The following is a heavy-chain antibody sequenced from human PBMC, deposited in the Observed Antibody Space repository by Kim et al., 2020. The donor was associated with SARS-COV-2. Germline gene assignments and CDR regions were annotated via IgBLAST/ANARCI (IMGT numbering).Heavy chain of an antibody. CDR1: GGSIRSYY. Sequence: SETLSLTCTVSGGSIRSYYWSWIRQPPGKGLEWIGYIYYSGSTNYNPSLKSRVTISVDTSKNQFSLKLSSVTAADTAVYFCARGNDILTGYPDTWFDPWG. D-gene: IGHD3-9*01. V-gene: IGHV4-59*01. CDR2: IYYSGST. CDR3: ARGNDILTGYPDTWFDP. J-gene: IGHJ5*02.